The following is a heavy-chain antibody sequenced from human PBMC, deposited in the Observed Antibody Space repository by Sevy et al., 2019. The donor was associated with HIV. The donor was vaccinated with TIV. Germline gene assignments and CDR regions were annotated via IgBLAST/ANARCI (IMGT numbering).Heavy chain of an antibody. CDR3: ATGIVGAVAGSAVVFDY. Sequence: GGSLRLSCAASGFTFSNAWMIWVRQAPGKGLEWVGRIKSKTDGETTDYAAPVKGRFTIPRDDSKNTLYLQMNSLKIEDTAVYYCATGIVGAVAGSAVVFDYWGQGTLVTVSS. V-gene: IGHV3-15*01. CDR1: GFTFSNAW. J-gene: IGHJ4*02. CDR2: IKSKTDGETT. D-gene: IGHD6-19*01.